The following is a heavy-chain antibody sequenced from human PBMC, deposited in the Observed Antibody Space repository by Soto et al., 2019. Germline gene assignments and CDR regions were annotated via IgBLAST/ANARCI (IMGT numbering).Heavy chain of an antibody. CDR1: GYTFTAQY. Sequence: ASVKVSCKASGYTFTAQYLHWVRQAPGQGLEWMGWINPTTGATKYAQRFQGRVTMTRDTSTSTAYMELRSLRSDDTAVYYCGKGDSSWVSWFDPWGQGTPVTVSS. D-gene: IGHD3-22*01. J-gene: IGHJ5*02. CDR3: GKGDSSWVSWFDP. V-gene: IGHV1-2*02. CDR2: INPTTGAT.